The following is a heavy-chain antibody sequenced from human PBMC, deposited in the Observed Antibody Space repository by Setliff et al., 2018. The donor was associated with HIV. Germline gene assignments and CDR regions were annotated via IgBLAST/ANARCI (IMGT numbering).Heavy chain of an antibody. CDR1: GYTFPDYY. D-gene: IGHD3-16*01. J-gene: IGHJ4*02. Sequence: GASVKVSCKVSGYTFPDYYFQWVRQAPGKGLEWVGLIDPDRGETVYAEKFQGRVTITADRPKDIAYMKLSSLRYEDTAMYYCAWGTQRPIDSWGQGTLVTVSS. CDR3: AWGTQRPIDS. CDR2: IDPDRGET. V-gene: IGHV1-69-2*01.